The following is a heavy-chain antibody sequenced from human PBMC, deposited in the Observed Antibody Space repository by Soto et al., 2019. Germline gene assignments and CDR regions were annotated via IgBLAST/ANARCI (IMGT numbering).Heavy chain of an antibody. CDR2: INPSGGST. V-gene: IGHV1-46*01. D-gene: IGHD3-22*01. CDR1: GYTFTSYY. Sequence: QVQLVQSGAEVKKPGASVKVSCKASGYTFTSYYIHWVRQAPGQGLEWMGIINPSGGSTSYAQKFQGRVTMTRDTSTSTVYMELSGLRSEDTAVYYCARVSYYDSSGYFWYFDLWGRGTLVTVSS. J-gene: IGHJ2*01. CDR3: ARVSYYDSSGYFWYFDL.